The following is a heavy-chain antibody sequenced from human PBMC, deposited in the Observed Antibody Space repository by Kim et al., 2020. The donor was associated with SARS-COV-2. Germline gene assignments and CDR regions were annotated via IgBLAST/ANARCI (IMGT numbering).Heavy chain of an antibody. CDR3: AGRSSTTFDI. V-gene: IGHV6-1*01. CDR2: TYYRSKWYN. Sequence: SQTLSLTCAISGDSVSSNSAAWNWIRQSPSRGLEWLGRTYYRSKWYNEYAISLKSRITINSDTSKNHLSLQLNSVTPEDTAVYYCAGRSSTTFDIWGQGTMVTVSS. D-gene: IGHD2-2*01. J-gene: IGHJ3*02. CDR1: GDSVSSNSAA.